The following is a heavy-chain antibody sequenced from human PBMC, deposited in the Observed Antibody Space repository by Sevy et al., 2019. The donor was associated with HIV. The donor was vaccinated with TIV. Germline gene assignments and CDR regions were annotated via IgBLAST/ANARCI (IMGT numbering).Heavy chain of an antibody. J-gene: IGHJ4*02. Sequence: GGSLRLSCAASGFTLNKAWMNWVRQAPGKGLEWVGRIKSETDGGTTDYAEPVKGRFSISRSDSKNTLYLQMNSLKIEDTAVYYCSIEDGYNYFDYWGQGALVTVSS. CDR1: GFTLNKAW. CDR3: SIEDGYNYFDY. D-gene: IGHD5-12*01. CDR2: IKSETDGGTT. V-gene: IGHV3-15*07.